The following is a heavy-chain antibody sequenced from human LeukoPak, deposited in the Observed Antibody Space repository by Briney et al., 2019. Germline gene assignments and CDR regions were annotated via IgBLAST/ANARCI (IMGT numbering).Heavy chain of an antibody. V-gene: IGHV4-30-4*08. J-gene: IGHJ4*02. CDR3: ARGNFVLRFLEWLLYFDY. Sequence: SQTLSLTCTVSGGSISSGDYYWSWIRQPPGKGLEWIGEINHSGSTNYNPSLKSRVTISVDTSKNQFSLKLSSVTAADTAVYYCARGNFVLRFLEWLLYFDYWGQGTLVTVSS. CDR2: INHSGST. CDR1: GGSISSGDYY. D-gene: IGHD3-3*01.